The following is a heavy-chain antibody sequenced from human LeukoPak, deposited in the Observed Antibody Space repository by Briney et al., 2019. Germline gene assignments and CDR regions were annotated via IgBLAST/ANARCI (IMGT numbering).Heavy chain of an antibody. CDR1: GYTFTSYY. CDR2: INPSGGST. Sequence: ASVKVSCKASGYTFTSYYMHWVRQAPGQGLEWMGIINPSGGSTSYAQKFQGRVTMTRDMSTSTVYMELSSLRSEDTAVYYCARARDGVVTAMYYFDYWGQGTLVTASS. J-gene: IGHJ4*02. V-gene: IGHV1-46*01. D-gene: IGHD2-21*02. CDR3: ARARDGVVTAMYYFDY.